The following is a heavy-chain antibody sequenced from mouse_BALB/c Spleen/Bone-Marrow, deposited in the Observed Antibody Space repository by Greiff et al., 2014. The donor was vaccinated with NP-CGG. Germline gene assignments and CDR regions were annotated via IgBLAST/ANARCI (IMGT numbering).Heavy chain of an antibody. CDR3: ARDDYAY. D-gene: IGHD2-4*01. J-gene: IGHJ3*01. Sequence: QVQLQQSGAELAKPGASVKMSCKASSYTFISYWMHWVKQRPGQGLEWIGYIYPSTGYTEHNQKFKDKAIMTADKSSSTAYMQLNSLTSEDSAVYYCARDDYAYWGQGTLVTVSA. CDR2: IYPSTGYT. V-gene: IGHV1-7*01. CDR1: SYTFISYW.